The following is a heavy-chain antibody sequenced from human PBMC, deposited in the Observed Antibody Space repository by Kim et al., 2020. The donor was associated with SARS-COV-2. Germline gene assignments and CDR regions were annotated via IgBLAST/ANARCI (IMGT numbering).Heavy chain of an antibody. CDR2: ST. Sequence: STHYHPSLKSRVTISVDTSKNQFSLKLSSVTAADTAVYYCARAGRSTGMFWGQGTMVTVSS. CDR3: ARAGRSTGMF. V-gene: IGHV4-34*01. D-gene: IGHD3-10*01. J-gene: IGHJ3*01.